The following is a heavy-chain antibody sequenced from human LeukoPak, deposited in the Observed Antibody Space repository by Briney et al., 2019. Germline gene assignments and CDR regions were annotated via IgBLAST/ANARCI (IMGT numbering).Heavy chain of an antibody. Sequence: GGSLRLSCAASGFTFSSYSMSWLRQPPKKGLEYVSDISGTADIIYYATMDKGLFTIARENSRTTLYLQLNSLRADDPAVYYCTKAHITRYALQNSCDLWGQGAQVIVSS. CDR1: GFTFSSYS. V-gene: IGHV3-23*01. CDR3: TKAHITRYALQNSCDL. D-gene: IGHD2-21*01. CDR2: ISGTADII. J-gene: IGHJ4*02.